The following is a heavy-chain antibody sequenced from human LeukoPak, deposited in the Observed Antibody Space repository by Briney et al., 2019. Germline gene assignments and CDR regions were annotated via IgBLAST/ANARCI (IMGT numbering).Heavy chain of an antibody. CDR3: AGSPYSGSYYPIDY. D-gene: IGHD1-26*01. J-gene: IGHJ4*02. CDR2: ISSSSSYI. Sequence: GGSLRLSCAASGFTFSSYSMNWVRQAPGKGLEWVSSISSSSSYIYYADSVKGRFTISRDNAKNSLYLQMNSLRAEDTAVYYCAGSPYSGSYYPIDYWGQGTLVTGSS. CDR1: GFTFSSYS. V-gene: IGHV3-21*01.